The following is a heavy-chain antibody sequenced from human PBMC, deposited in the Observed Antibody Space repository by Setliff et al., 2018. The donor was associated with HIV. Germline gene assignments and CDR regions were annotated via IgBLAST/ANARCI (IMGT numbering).Heavy chain of an antibody. CDR1: GDSISDTTYY. D-gene: IGHD6-6*01. Sequence: SETLSLTCSVSGDSISDTTYYWGWIRQPPGKGLEWFGNIYHSGSTLYKPSLKSRVTMSVDTSKNQFSLKLNSVTAADTAVYHCARLSSYRSSSYYFDYWGQGALVTVSS. CDR2: IYHSGST. V-gene: IGHV4-39*01. J-gene: IGHJ4*02. CDR3: ARLSSYRSSSYYFDY.